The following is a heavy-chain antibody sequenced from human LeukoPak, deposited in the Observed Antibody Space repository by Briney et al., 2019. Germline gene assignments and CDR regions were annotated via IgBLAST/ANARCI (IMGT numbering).Heavy chain of an antibody. CDR2: IWYDGSNK. CDR3: AKDGPDYYDRAFDI. D-gene: IGHD3-22*01. J-gene: IGHJ3*02. CDR1: GFTFSSYG. Sequence: PGRSLRLSCAASGFTFSSYGTHWVRQAPGKGLEWVAVIWYDGSNKYYADSVKGRFTISRDNSKNTLYLQMNSLRAEDTAVYYCAKDGPDYYDRAFDIWGQGTMVTVSS. V-gene: IGHV3-33*06.